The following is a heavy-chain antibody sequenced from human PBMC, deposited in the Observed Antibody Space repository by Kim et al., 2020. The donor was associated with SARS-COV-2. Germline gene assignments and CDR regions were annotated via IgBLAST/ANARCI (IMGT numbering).Heavy chain of an antibody. CDR2: IDPSDSYT. CDR3: ARHRGAAADHFDY. CDR1: GYSFTSYW. V-gene: IGHV5-10-1*01. D-gene: IGHD6-13*01. J-gene: IGHJ4*02. Sequence: GESLKISCKGSGYSFTSYWISWVRQMPGKGLEWMGRIDPSDSYTNYSPSFQGHVTISADKYISTAYLQWSSLKASDTAMYYCARHRGAAADHFDYWGQGTLVTVSS.